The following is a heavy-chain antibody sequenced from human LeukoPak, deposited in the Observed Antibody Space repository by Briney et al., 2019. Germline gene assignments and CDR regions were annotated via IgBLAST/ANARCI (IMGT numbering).Heavy chain of an antibody. Sequence: SETLSLTCTVSGGSISSGGYYWSWLRQHPGKGLEWIGYIYYSGSTYYNPSLKSRVTISVDTSKNQFSLKLSSVTAADTAVYYCARAPFIVVVVAATPIGFDPWGQGTLVTVSS. CDR1: GGSISSGGYY. D-gene: IGHD2-15*01. CDR2: IYYSGST. J-gene: IGHJ5*02. CDR3: ARAPFIVVVVAATPIGFDP. V-gene: IGHV4-31*03.